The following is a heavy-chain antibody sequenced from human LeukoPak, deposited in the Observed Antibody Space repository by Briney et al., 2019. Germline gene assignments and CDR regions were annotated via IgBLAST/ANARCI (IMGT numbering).Heavy chain of an antibody. J-gene: IGHJ4*02. CDR3: ARDRGYCSSTSCYTPGYFDY. V-gene: IGHV1-69*04. CDR2: IIPILGIA. CDR1: GGTFSSYA. D-gene: IGHD2-2*02. Sequence: SVKVSCKASGGTFSSYAISWVRQAPGQGLEWMGRIIPILGIANYAQKFQGRVTMTRDTSTSTVYMELSSLRSEDTAVYYCARDRGYCSSTSCYTPGYFDYWGQGTLVTVSS.